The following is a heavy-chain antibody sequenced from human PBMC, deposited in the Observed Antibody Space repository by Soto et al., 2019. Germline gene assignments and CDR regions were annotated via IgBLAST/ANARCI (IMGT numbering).Heavy chain of an antibody. CDR3: ATLEYSSSSVEDY. CDR2: IYYSRST. J-gene: IGHJ4*02. CDR1: GGSISSSSYY. V-gene: IGHV4-39*01. Sequence: QLQLQESGPGLVKPSETLSLTCTVSGGSISSSSYYWGWIRQPPGKGLEWIGSIYYSRSTYYNPSHKSRVTISVDMSKNQFSLKLSSVTAADTAVYYCATLEYSSSSVEDYWGQGTLVTVSS. D-gene: IGHD6-6*01.